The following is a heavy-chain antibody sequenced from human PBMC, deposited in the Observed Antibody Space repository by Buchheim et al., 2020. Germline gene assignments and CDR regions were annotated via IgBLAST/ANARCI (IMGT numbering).Heavy chain of an antibody. V-gene: IGHV4-31*03. D-gene: IGHD2-8*01. J-gene: IGHJ6*03. CDR1: GGSISSGGYY. Sequence: QVQLQESGPGLVKPSQTLSLTCTVSGGSISSGGYYWSWIRQHPGKGLEWIGYIYYSGRTYYNPPLKSRVTIPLDTSKDQFSLKLTSVTAADTAVYYCARSGKMYQYYYMDVWGKGT. CDR3: ARSGKMYQYYYMDV. CDR2: IYYSGRT.